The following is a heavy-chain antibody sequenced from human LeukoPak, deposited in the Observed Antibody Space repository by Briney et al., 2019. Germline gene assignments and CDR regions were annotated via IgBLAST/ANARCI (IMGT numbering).Heavy chain of an antibody. Sequence: GGSLRLSCAASGFTFSSYWMHWVRQAPGKGLVWVSRINSDGSSTSYADSVKGRFTISRDNAKNTLYLQMNSLRAEDTAVYYCARGDPTYYYDSSGSGLYYYGMDVWGQGTTVTVSS. J-gene: IGHJ6*02. CDR1: GFTFSSYW. CDR2: INSDGSST. D-gene: IGHD3-22*01. V-gene: IGHV3-74*01. CDR3: ARGDPTYYYDSSGSGLYYYGMDV.